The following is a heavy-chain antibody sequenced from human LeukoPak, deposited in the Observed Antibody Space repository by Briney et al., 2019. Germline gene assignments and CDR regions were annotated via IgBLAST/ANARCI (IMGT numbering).Heavy chain of an antibody. Sequence: GGSLRLSCAASGFTFSSYSMNWVRQAPGKGLEWVSYISSSSSTIYYADSVKGRFTIPRDNSKNTLYLQMNSLRAEDTAVYYCAKVGIEQWLSQGQFFDYWGQGTLVTVSS. D-gene: IGHD6-19*01. CDR1: GFTFSSYS. J-gene: IGHJ4*02. CDR2: ISSSSSTI. CDR3: AKVGIEQWLSQGQFFDY. V-gene: IGHV3-48*01.